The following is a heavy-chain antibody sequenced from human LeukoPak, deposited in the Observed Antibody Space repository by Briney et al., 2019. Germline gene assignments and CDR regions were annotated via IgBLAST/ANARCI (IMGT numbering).Heavy chain of an antibody. J-gene: IGHJ3*02. D-gene: IGHD3-9*01. V-gene: IGHV4-38-2*02. Sequence: SETLSLTCTVSDYSLSTAYYWGWIRQPPGKGLEWIVNFYPSGTTYHNPSLKSRVTVSVDTSRNQFSLKLSSVTAADTAVYYCARIRFDSAAFDIWGQGTMVTVSS. CDR3: ARIRFDSAAFDI. CDR1: DYSLSTAYY. CDR2: FYPSGTT.